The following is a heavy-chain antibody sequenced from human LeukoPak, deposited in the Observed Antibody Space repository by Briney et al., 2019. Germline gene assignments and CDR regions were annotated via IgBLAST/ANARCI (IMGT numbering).Heavy chain of an antibody. CDR3: GRGPD. V-gene: IGHV3-7*01. CDR2: IKQDGSEK. Sequence: GGSLRPSCAASGFTFSSNWMSWVRQAPGKGPEWVANIKQDGSEKYYVDSVKGRFTISRDNAKNSLYLQMNSLRAEDTAIYYCGRGPDWGRGILITVSS. CDR1: GFTFSSNW. J-gene: IGHJ4*02. D-gene: IGHD2-15*01.